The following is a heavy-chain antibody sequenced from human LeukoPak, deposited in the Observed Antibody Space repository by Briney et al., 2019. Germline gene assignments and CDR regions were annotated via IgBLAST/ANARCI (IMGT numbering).Heavy chain of an antibody. J-gene: IGHJ4*02. V-gene: IGHV3-30*18. D-gene: IGHD1-26*01. CDR3: AKDGGNYHIDY. CDR1: GVTFSSYV. Sequence: GGSPRLSCAASGVTFSSYVMHWVCQAPGKGLEWMAFISHDGSTKLYADSVKGRFTISRDNSKNTMFLQMNSLRPEDTAVYFCAKDGGNYHIDYWGQGTLVTVSS. CDR2: ISHDGSTK.